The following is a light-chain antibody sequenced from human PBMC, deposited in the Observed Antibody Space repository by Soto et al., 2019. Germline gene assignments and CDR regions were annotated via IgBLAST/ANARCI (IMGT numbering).Light chain of an antibody. J-gene: IGKJ5*01. Sequence: EIVLTQSPGTLSLSPGERATLSCRASQSVSSSYSAWYQQKPGQPPRLLIDGASSRATGIPDRFSGSGSGTDFTLTISRLEPEDFAVYYCQQYGRSPPLTFGQGTRLE. CDR1: QSVSSSY. CDR2: GAS. CDR3: QQYGRSPPLT. V-gene: IGKV3-20*01.